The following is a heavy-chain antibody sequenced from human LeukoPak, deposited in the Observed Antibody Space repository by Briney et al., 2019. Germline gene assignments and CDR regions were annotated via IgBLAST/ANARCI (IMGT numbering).Heavy chain of an antibody. Sequence: PGGSLRLSCAASGFTFSSYAMSWVRQAPRKGLEWVAAISGSGGSTYYADSVKGRFTISRDNSKNTLYLQMNSLRAEDTAVYYCAKDSARVVGATTLNWFDPWGQGTLVTVSS. CDR3: AKDSARVVGATTLNWFDP. CDR1: GFTFSSYA. J-gene: IGHJ5*02. CDR2: ISGSGGST. V-gene: IGHV3-23*01. D-gene: IGHD1-26*01.